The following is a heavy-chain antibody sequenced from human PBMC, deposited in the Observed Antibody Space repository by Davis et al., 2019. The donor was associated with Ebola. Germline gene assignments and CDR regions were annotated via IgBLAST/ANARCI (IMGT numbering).Heavy chain of an antibody. CDR2: IKQDGSER. CDR1: GFTFSTYW. V-gene: IGHV3-7*03. D-gene: IGHD2-21*02. CDR3: GKADCGGDCRVVDY. Sequence: GESLKISCAASGFTFSTYWMSWVRQAPGKGLEWVANIKQDGSERYYVDSVKGRFTISRDNSKNSLYLQMNSLRTEDTALYYCGKADCGGDCRVVDYWGQGTLVTVSS. J-gene: IGHJ4*02.